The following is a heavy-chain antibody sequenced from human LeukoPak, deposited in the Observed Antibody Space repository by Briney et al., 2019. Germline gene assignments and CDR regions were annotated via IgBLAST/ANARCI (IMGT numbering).Heavy chain of an antibody. D-gene: IGHD2-8*01. J-gene: IGHJ5*02. CDR1: GFTFSSSA. CDR3: ARLVLMVYATRGRRNWFDP. Sequence: GSLRLSCAASGFTFSSSAMGWVRQAPGKGLEWVGEINHSGSANYNPSLKSRVTISVDTSKNQFSLKLSSVTAADTAVYYCARLVLMVYATRGRRNWFDPWGQGTLVTVSS. V-gene: IGHV4-34*01. CDR2: INHSGSA.